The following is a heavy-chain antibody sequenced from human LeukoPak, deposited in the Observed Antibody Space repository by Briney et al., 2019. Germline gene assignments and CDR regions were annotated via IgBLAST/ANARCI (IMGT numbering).Heavy chain of an antibody. J-gene: IGHJ4*02. CDR3: ARETAGGNAH. V-gene: IGHV3-74*01. CDR1: GFTFSSYW. Sequence: GGSLRLSCAASGFTFSSYWMHWVRQAPGKGLVWVSRINGDGSTKSYADSVRGRFTISRDNAANALYLQMNSLRAEDSAVYHCARETAGGNAHWGQGTLVTVSS. D-gene: IGHD6-13*01. CDR2: INGDGSTK.